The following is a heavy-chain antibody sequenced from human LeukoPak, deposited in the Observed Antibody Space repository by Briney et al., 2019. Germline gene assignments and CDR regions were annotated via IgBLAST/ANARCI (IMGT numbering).Heavy chain of an antibody. CDR1: GYTFTSYD. D-gene: IGHD3-22*01. V-gene: IGHV1-8*03. CDR3: ARVPVYYYDSSGYPLFDY. CDR2: MNPNSGNT. J-gene: IGHJ4*02. Sequence: ASVKVSCKASGYTFTSYDINWVRQATGQGLEWMGWMNPNSGNTGYAQKFQGRVTITRNTSISTAYMELSSLRSEDTAVYYCARVPVYYYDSSGYPLFDYWGREPWSPSPQ.